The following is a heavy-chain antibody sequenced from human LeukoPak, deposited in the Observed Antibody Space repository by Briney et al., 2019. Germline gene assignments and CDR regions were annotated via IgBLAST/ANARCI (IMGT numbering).Heavy chain of an antibody. J-gene: IGHJ4*02. V-gene: IGHV4-39*07. CDR1: GGSISSSSYY. CDR3: ARVGYSGYDSGWGY. D-gene: IGHD5-12*01. CDR2: IYYSGST. Sequence: SETLSLTCTVSGGSISSSSYYWGWIRQPPGKGLEWIGSIYYSGSTYYNPSLKSRVTISVDTSKNQFSLKLSSVTAADTAVYYCARVGYSGYDSGWGYWGQGTLVTVSS.